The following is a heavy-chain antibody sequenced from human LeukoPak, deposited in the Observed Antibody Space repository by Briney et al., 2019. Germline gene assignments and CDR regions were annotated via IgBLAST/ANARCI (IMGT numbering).Heavy chain of an antibody. CDR3: GRTYYYDSSGSSPVAY. D-gene: IGHD3-22*01. CDR2: IYPGDSDT. Sequence: GESLKISCKGSGYSFTSYWIGWVRQMPGKGLEWMGIIYPGDSDTRYSPSLQGQVTISADKSISTAYLQWSSLKASDTAMYYCGRTYYYDSSGSSPVAYWGQGTLVTVSS. CDR1: GYSFTSYW. J-gene: IGHJ4*02. V-gene: IGHV5-51*01.